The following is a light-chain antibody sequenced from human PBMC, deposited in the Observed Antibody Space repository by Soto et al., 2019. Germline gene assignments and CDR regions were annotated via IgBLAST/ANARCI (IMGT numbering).Light chain of an antibody. CDR3: QQLNTFPVT. CDR2: ASS. Sequence: DIQLTQSPSLLSASVGDRVTISCRASQGISSYLAWYQQTPGKAPKLLIYASSTLQSGVPSRFSGSGSGTEFTLTIGSLQPEDFATYYCQQLNTFPVTFGLGTRLDI. CDR1: QGISSY. J-gene: IGKJ5*01. V-gene: IGKV1-9*01.